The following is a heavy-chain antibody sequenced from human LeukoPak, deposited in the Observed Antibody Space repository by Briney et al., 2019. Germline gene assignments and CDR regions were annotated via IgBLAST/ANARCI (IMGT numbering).Heavy chain of an antibody. Sequence: GRSLRLSCAASGFTFSSYAMRWVRQAPGKGLEWVAVISYDGSNKYYADSVKGRFTISRDNSKNTLYLQMNSLRAEDTAVYYCARDRPHYDILTGDYYYYYGMDVWGQGSLVTVSS. J-gene: IGHJ6*02. CDR1: GFTFSSYA. CDR2: ISYDGSNK. CDR3: ARDRPHYDILTGDYYYYYGMDV. D-gene: IGHD3-9*01. V-gene: IGHV3-30-3*01.